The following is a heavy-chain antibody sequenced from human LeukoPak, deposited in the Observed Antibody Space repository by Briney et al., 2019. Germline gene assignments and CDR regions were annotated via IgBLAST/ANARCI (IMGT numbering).Heavy chain of an antibody. D-gene: IGHD6-13*01. V-gene: IGHV5-51*01. CDR2: IYPGDSDT. J-gene: IGHJ6*03. CDR1: GYSFTSYW. Sequence: GESLKISCKGSGYSFTSYWIGWVRQMPGKGLEWMGIIYPGDSDTRYSPSFQGQVTISADKSISTAYLQWSSLKASDTAMYYCARLGAAAGTYYYYMDVWGKGTTVTVSS. CDR3: ARLGAAAGTYYYYMDV.